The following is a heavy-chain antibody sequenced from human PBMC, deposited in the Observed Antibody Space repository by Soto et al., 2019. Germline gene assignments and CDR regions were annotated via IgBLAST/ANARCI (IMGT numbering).Heavy chain of an antibody. CDR3: ARAVISREAGFEY. D-gene: IGHD2-21*01. CDR2: IRAKAYGGAT. Sequence: GGSLRLSCTSSGFRFGDYAMGWFRQTPGKGLEWVSFIRAKAYGGATAYAASVRGRFSISRDDSKGIAYLQMDSLITGDTGVYYCARAVISREAGFEYWGQGTLVTVSS. CDR1: GFRFGDYA. J-gene: IGHJ4*02. V-gene: IGHV3-49*03.